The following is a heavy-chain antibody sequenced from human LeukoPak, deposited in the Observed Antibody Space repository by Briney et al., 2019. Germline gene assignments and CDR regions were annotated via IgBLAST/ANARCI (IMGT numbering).Heavy chain of an antibody. V-gene: IGHV3-7*04. Sequence: PGVSLRLSCAASGFPCSSYWMIWPRKAPGKGLEWVDNIKKDGSERYYVDSVMGRFTISRDNAKKSLYLQMNSLRAEDTAVYHCARDDSNDKLLWFYWGQGTLVTASS. J-gene: IGHJ4*02. CDR3: ARDDSNDKLLWFY. D-gene: IGHD3-10*01. CDR1: GFPCSSYW. CDR2: IKKDGSER.